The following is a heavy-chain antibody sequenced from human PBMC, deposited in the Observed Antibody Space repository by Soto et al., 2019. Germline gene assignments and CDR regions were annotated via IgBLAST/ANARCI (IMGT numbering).Heavy chain of an antibody. Sequence: ASVKVSCKASGYTFTGFYIHWVRQAPGQGLEWMGWVNPNSGGAHYAQKFQGRVTMTRDTSVTSAYMVVTGLRSDDTAVYYCARANSGDDDEFDYWGQGTPVTVSS. V-gene: IGHV1-2*02. D-gene: IGHD5-12*01. CDR1: GYTFTGFY. CDR3: ARANSGDDDEFDY. CDR2: VNPNSGGA. J-gene: IGHJ4*02.